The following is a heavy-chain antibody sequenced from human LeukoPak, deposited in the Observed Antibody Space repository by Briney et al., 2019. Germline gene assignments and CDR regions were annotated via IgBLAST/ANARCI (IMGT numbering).Heavy chain of an antibody. D-gene: IGHD3-16*01. CDR2: MNPNSGNT. CDR1: GYTFTSYD. V-gene: IGHV1-8*01. J-gene: IGHJ5*01. CDR3: ATVWQGLRLGFLS. Sequence: ASVKVSCKASGYTFTSYDINWVRQATGEGLEWMGWMNPNSGNTGYAQKFQGRVTMTRNTSISTACMELSSLRSEDTAVYYCATVWQGLRLGFLSWGQGTLLTVSS.